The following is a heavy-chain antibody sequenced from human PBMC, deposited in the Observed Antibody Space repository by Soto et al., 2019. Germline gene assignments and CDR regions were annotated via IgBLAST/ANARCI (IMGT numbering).Heavy chain of an antibody. CDR2: IYYSGST. CDR3: ARALTGHIWFDP. V-gene: IGHV4-59*01. CDR1: GGSISSYY. D-gene: IGHD7-27*01. J-gene: IGHJ5*02. Sequence: SETLSLTCTVSGGSISSYYWSWIRQPPGKGLEWIGYIYYSGSTNYNPSLKSRVTISVDTSKNQFSLKLSSVTAADTAVYYCARALTGHIWFDPWGQGTLVTVSS.